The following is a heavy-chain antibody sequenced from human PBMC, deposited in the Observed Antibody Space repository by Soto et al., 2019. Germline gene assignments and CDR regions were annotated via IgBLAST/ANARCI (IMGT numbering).Heavy chain of an antibody. D-gene: IGHD2-21*01. CDR2: ISVRGGSL. CDR3: GKGSVEYCARVEN. CDR1: GFSFSSYA. V-gene: IGHV3-23*01. Sequence: EVQLLESGGGLVQPGGSLRLSCAASGFSFSSYAMVWVRQAPGKGLEWVSVISVRGGSLYFADSVKVRFTISRDNSKNVLSLELTSLSAEDPARYTSGKGSVEYCARVENWGQGTLVVVSS. J-gene: IGHJ1*01.